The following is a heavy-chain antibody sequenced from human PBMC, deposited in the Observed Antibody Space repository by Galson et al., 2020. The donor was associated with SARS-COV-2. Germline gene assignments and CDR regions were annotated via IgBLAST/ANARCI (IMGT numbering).Heavy chain of an antibody. J-gene: IGHJ4*02. CDR3: ARENAGRFLHFDD. D-gene: IGHD3-3*01. CDR2: ISRNGATI. Sequence: GESLKISCAASGFTFSSYEMTWVRQAPGKGLEWVSYISRNGATIFYADSVKGRFTISRDNAKHSLYLQMDSLSAEDTGVYYCARENAGRFLHFDDWGLGALVTVSS. V-gene: IGHV3-48*03. CDR1: GFTFSSYE.